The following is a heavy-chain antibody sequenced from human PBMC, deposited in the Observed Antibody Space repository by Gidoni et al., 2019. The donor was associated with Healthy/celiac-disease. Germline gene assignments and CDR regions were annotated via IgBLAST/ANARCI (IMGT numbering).Heavy chain of an antibody. J-gene: IGHJ3*02. CDR2: INAGNGNT. V-gene: IGHV1-3*01. D-gene: IGHD6-13*01. CDR3: ARVSYSSKTSYAFDI. Sequence: QVQLVQSGAEVKKPGASVKVSCKASGYSFTSYAMHWVRQAPGQRLEWMGWINAGNGNTKYSQKFQGRVTITRDTSASTAYMELSSLRSEDTAVYYCARVSYSSKTSYAFDIWGQGTMVTVSS. CDR1: GYSFTSYA.